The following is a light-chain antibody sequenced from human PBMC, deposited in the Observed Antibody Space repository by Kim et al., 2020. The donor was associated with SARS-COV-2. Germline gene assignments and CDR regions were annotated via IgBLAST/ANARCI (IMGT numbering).Light chain of an antibody. CDR3: QQYNNWPPT. J-gene: IGKJ1*01. CDR1: QSVSSN. V-gene: IGKV3-15*01. Sequence: VSPGEEATLSCRASQSVSSNLAWYQQKPGQAPRLLFYGASTRATGSPARFSGSGSGTEFTLTISSLQSEDFAVYYCQQYNNWPPTFGQGTKVDIK. CDR2: GAS.